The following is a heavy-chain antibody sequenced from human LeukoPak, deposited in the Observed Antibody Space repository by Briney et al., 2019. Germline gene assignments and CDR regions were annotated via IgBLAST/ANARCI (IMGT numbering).Heavy chain of an antibody. V-gene: IGHV5-51*01. CDR3: ARGYSSGWYFSFDP. J-gene: IGHJ5*02. CDR1: GYSFTSYW. D-gene: IGHD6-19*01. Sequence: GDSLKISCKASGYSFTSYWVGWVRQMPGKGLEWMGIIYPGDSDTRYSPSFQGQVTISADKSINTAYLQWSSLKASDTAMYFRARGYSSGWYFSFDPWGQGTLVTVSS. CDR2: IYPGDSDT.